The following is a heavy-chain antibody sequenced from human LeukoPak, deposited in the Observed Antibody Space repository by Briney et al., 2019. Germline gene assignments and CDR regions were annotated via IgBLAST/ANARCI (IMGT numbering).Heavy chain of an antibody. V-gene: IGHV4-4*02. D-gene: IGHD4-11*01. Sequence: KSSETLSLTCAVSGGSISSSNWWSWRRPPPGGGLVGIGEIYSSGSTNYNPSLKSRVTISVDKSKNQFSLKLSSVTAADTAVYYCASKYSGFDPWGQGTLVTVSS. CDR1: GGSISSSNW. CDR2: IYSSGST. J-gene: IGHJ5*02. CDR3: ASKYSGFDP.